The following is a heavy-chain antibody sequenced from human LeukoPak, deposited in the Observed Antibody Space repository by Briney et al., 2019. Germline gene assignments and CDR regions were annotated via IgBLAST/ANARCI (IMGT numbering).Heavy chain of an antibody. J-gene: IGHJ5*02. V-gene: IGHV4-34*01. D-gene: IGHD5-24*01. Sequence: PSETLSLTCAVYGGSFSGYYWSWIRRPRGKGLEWIGEINHSGSTNYNPSLKSRVTISVDTSKNQFSLKLSSVTAADTAVYYCARGSHRRGNWFDPWGQGTLVTVSS. CDR2: INHSGST. CDR1: GGSFSGYY. CDR3: ARGSHRRGNWFDP.